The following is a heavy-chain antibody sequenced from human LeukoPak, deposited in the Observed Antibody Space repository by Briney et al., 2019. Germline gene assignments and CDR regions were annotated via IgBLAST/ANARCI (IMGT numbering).Heavy chain of an antibody. V-gene: IGHV4-59*01. CDR2: IYYSGST. CDR1: GGSISSYY. D-gene: IGHD2-8*02. J-gene: IGHJ4*02. Sequence: SETLSLTCTVSGGSISSYYWSWIRQPPGKGLEWIGYIYYSGSTNYNPSLKSRVTISVDTSKNQFSLKLSSVTAADTAVYYCARSTGAEGAIDYWGQGTLVTVSS. CDR3: ARSTGAEGAIDY.